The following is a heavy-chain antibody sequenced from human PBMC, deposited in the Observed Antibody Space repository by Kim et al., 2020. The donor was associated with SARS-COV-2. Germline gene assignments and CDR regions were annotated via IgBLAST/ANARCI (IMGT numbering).Heavy chain of an antibody. D-gene: IGHD4-4*01. CDR1: GGSISSSSYY. CDR3: ARHRFSTDTAGVPVKATWGYYYYGMDV. J-gene: IGHJ6*02. CDR2: IYYSGST. Sequence: SETLSLTCTVSGGSISSSSYYWGWIRQPPGKGLEWIGSIYYSGSTYYNPSLKSRVTISVDTSKNQFSLKLSSVTAADTAVYYCARHRFSTDTAGVPVKATWGYYYYGMDVWGQGTTVTVSS. V-gene: IGHV4-39*01.